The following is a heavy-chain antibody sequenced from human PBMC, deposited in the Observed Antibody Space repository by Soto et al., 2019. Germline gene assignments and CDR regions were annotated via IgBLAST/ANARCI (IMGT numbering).Heavy chain of an antibody. CDR1: GCTVSTYG. D-gene: IGHD6-19*01. J-gene: IGHJ6*02. Sequence: PRRSLRLSGSACGCTVSTYGCSWVRQAPGKGLDWVSGIGDSDRYTYYADSVKGRFTISRDNAKNSLYLEMNSLRAEDTALYYCAKSDRKVAAHYGLDVWGPGTTVPVSS. V-gene: IGHV3-23*01. CDR2: IGDSDRYT. CDR3: AKSDRKVAAHYGLDV.